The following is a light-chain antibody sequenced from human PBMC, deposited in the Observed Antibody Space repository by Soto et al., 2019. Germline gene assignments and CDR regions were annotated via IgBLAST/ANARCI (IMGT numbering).Light chain of an antibody. J-gene: IGKJ3*01. Sequence: EIVMTQSPATLSMSLGERATLSCRASQSVSSTVAWYQQRPGQAPRLLIYGASTRATGIPARFSGSGSGTEFSLTISSLQSDDFATYYCQQFDDYPFTFGPGTKVDI. V-gene: IGKV3-15*01. CDR3: QQFDDYPFT. CDR1: QSVSST. CDR2: GAS.